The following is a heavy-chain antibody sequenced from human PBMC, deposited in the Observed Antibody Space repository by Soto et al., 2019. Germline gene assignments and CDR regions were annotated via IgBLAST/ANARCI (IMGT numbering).Heavy chain of an antibody. J-gene: IGHJ3*02. D-gene: IGHD2-2*01. CDR3: AKYHSGSSDAFDI. CDR2: IYPGDSDT. V-gene: IGHV5-51*01. Sequence: GESLKISCKGSGYSFTSYWIGWVRQMPGKGLEWMGIIYPGDSDTRYSPSSQGQVTISADKSISTAYLQWRSLKASDTAMYYCAKYHSGSSDAFDIWGQGTLVAVSS. CDR1: GYSFTSYW.